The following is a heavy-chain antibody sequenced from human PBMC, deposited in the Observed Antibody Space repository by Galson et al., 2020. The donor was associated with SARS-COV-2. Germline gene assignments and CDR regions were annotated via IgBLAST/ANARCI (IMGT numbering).Heavy chain of an antibody. CDR3: ARGPSPYGYFDL. Sequence: GGSLRLSCAASGFTVSSNYMTWVRQAPGKGLEWVSAIDSGDNTVSADSVKGRFTISRGNSEITFYLQMNSLRAEDTAVYYCARGPSPYGYFDLWGRGTLVSVSS. J-gene: IGHJ2*01. V-gene: IGHV3-53*01. CDR1: GFTVSSNY. CDR2: IDSGDNT.